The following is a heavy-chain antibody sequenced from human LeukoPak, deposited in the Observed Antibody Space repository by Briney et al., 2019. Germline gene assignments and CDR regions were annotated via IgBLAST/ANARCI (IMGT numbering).Heavy chain of an antibody. CDR3: ARVRYRLAETYIDY. V-gene: IGHV1-2*02. CDR1: GYTFTGYY. CDR2: INPNSGGT. D-gene: IGHD3-16*01. J-gene: IGHJ4*02. Sequence: ASVKVSCKASGYTFTGYYMHWVRQAPGQGLEWMGWINPNSGGTNYAQKFQGRVTMTRDTSVSTAYMEMSRLRSDDTAVYYCARVRYRLAETYIDYWGQGTLVTVSS.